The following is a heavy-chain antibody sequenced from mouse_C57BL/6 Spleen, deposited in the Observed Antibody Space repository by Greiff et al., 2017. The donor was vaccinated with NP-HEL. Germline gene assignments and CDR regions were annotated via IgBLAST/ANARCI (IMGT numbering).Heavy chain of an antibody. Sequence: VQLQQPGAELVKPGASVKLSCKASGYTFTSYWMHWVKQRPGQGLEWIGMIHPNSGSTNYNEKFKSKTTLTVDKSSSTAYMQLSSLTSEDSAVYYCARYHGGYSDDWGQGTTLTVSS. CDR1: GYTFTSYW. V-gene: IGHV1-64*01. D-gene: IGHD1-1*02. CDR3: ARYHGGYSDD. J-gene: IGHJ2*01. CDR2: IHPNSGST.